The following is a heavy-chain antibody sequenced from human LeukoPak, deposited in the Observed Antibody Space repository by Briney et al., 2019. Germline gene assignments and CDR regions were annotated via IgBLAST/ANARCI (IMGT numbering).Heavy chain of an antibody. Sequence: IXWVRQAPGQXXXWMGWISAYNCNTNYAQKLQGRVTMTTDTSTSTAYMELRSLRSDDTAVYYCARAMVRGHDFDYWGQGTLVTVSS. CDR3: ARAMVRGHDFDY. CDR2: ISAYNCNT. D-gene: IGHD3-10*01. V-gene: IGHV1-18*01. J-gene: IGHJ4*02.